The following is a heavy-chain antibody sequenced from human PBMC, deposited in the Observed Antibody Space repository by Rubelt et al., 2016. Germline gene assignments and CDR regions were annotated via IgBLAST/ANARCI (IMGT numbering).Heavy chain of an antibody. CDR3: ARASPGMDV. CDR2: IKQAGSEQ. CDR1: GFTFSSYW. D-gene: IGHD6-6*01. Sequence: EVQLVESGGGLVQPGGSLTLSCAASGFTFSSYWMSWVRQAQGKGRAWGANIKQAGSEQYYVDSVKGRFTISRDNSKNSLYLQMNSLRVEDTALYYCARASPGMDVWGLGTTVTVSS. V-gene: IGHV3-7*02. J-gene: IGHJ6*02.